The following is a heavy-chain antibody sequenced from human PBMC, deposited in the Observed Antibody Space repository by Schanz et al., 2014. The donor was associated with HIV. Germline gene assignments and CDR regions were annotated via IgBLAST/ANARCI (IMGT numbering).Heavy chain of an antibody. J-gene: IGHJ6*02. V-gene: IGHV3-33*03. D-gene: IGHD3-16*02. CDR2: VSYDGSNK. CDR3: AKMEMAIVRWYYGMDV. CDR1: GFTFRSYG. Sequence: QVQLVESGGGVVQPGRSLRLSCAASGFTFRSYGMHWVRQAPGKGLEWVAVVSYDGSNKYYADSVKGRFTISRDNAKNSLYLQMNSLRAEDTAVYYCAKMEMAIVRWYYGMDVWGQGTTVTVSS.